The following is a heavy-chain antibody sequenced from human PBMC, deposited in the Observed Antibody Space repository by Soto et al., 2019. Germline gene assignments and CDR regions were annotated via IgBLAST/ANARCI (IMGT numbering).Heavy chain of an antibody. V-gene: IGHV1-8*01. Sequence: ASVKVSCKASGYTFTSYDINWVRQATGQGLEWMGWMNPNSGNTGYAQKFQGRVTMTRNTSISTAYMELSSLRSEDTAVYYCAKDRVPYDSSGYYYQAFDYWGQGTLVTVSS. J-gene: IGHJ4*02. CDR2: MNPNSGNT. CDR1: GYTFTSYD. D-gene: IGHD3-22*01. CDR3: AKDRVPYDSSGYYYQAFDY.